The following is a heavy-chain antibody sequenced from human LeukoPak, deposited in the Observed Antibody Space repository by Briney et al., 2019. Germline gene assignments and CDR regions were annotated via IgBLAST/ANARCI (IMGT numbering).Heavy chain of an antibody. CDR1: GYTFTSYY. J-gene: IGHJ6*03. V-gene: IGHV1-46*01. Sequence: ASVKVSCKASGYTFTSYYMHWVRQAPGQGLEWMGIINPSGGSTSYAQKFQGRVTMTRDMSTSTVYMGLSSLRSEDTAVYYCARRAVDNSYYYYMDVWGKGTTVTVSS. CDR2: INPSGGST. CDR3: ARRAVDNSYYYYMDV. D-gene: IGHD6-19*01.